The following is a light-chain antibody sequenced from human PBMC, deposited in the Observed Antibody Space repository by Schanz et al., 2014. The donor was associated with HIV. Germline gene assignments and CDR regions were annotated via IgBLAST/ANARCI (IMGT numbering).Light chain of an antibody. CDR2: EAS. CDR3: LHYDDDAYT. V-gene: IGKV1-5*03. CDR1: QSISGW. Sequence: DIQMTQSPSTLSASVGDRITITCRASQSISGWLAWYQQKPGEAPNLLISEASTLESGVPPRFSGSGSGTEFTLTISILQPDDFATYYRLHYDDDAYTVGQGTKLQIK. J-gene: IGKJ2*01.